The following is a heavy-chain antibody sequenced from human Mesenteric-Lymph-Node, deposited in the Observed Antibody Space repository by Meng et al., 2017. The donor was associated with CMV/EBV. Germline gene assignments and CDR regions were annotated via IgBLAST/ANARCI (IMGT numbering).Heavy chain of an antibody. CDR3: AKNYYDAYYGMDV. D-gene: IGHD3-22*01. CDR2: IRYDGSTK. J-gene: IGHJ6*02. V-gene: IGHV3-30*02. Sequence: GESLKISCEAFGFTLSSYGVHWVRQAPGKGLEWVAFIRYDGSTKYYADSVKGRFTISRDNFKNTLYLQMNSLRVEDTAVYYCAKNYYDAYYGMDVWGRGTTVTVSS. CDR1: GFTLSSYG.